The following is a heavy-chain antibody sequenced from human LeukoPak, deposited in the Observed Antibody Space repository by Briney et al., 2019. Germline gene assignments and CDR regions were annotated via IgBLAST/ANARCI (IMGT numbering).Heavy chain of an antibody. CDR3: ARDYEGLPYSGTYQEDFDY. Sequence: GGSLRLSCAASGFPFSTYWMHWVRQAPGKVLLWVSRISGDGSSANYADSVRGRFTISRDNAKNTVYLQMNSLRAEDTAVYFCARDYEGLPYSGTYQEDFDYWGQGTLVTVSS. CDR1: GFPFSTYW. CDR2: ISGDGSSA. J-gene: IGHJ4*02. D-gene: IGHD1-26*01. V-gene: IGHV3-74*01.